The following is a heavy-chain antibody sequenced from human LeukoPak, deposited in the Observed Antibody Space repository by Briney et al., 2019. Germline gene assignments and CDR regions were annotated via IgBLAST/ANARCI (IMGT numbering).Heavy chain of an antibody. Sequence: KPSETLSLTCTVSGGSINGFHWGWVRQPPGKGLEYLGFISHTGNTNYSPSLKSRVTISIDTSKNHFPLELRSVTAADTAVYFCARVGDCGDDCYSHDYWGQGTLVSVSS. CDR2: ISHTGNT. V-gene: IGHV4-59*08. J-gene: IGHJ4*02. D-gene: IGHD2-21*02. CDR1: GGSINGFH. CDR3: ARVGDCGDDCYSHDY.